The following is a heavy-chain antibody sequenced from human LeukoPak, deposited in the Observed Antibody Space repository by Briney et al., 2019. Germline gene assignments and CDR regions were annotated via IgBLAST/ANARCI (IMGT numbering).Heavy chain of an antibody. V-gene: IGHV3-20*03. CDR3: AKNVGSGYYFYFDY. CDR1: GFIFVDHG. J-gene: IGHJ4*02. CDR2: INWNGGST. Sequence: PGGSSRLSFATAGFIFVDHGISSVRHVPGEGLELGSGINWNGGSTTYADSVKGRFTISRDNAKTSLSQQMNSLRAEDTALYYCAKNVGSGYYFYFDYWGQGTPVTVSS. D-gene: IGHD3-22*01.